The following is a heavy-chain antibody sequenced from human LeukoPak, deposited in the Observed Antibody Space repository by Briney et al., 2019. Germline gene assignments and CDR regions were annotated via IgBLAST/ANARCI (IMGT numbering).Heavy chain of an antibody. D-gene: IGHD2-21*01. J-gene: IGHJ4*02. CDR3: AKAPVTTCSGAYCYPFDY. CDR1: GFTFDDYG. V-gene: IGHV3-23*01. Sequence: GGSLRLSCAASGFTFDDYGMSWVRQAPGKGLEWVSAISVSGNTYHADSVKGRFTISRGSSKNTLYLQMNRLRAEDAAVYYCAKAPVTTCSGAYCYPFDYWGQGTLVTVSS. CDR2: ISVSGNT.